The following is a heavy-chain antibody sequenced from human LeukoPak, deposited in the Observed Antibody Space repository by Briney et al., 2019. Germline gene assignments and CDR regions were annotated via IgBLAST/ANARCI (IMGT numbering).Heavy chain of an antibody. Sequence: ASVKVSCKASGYTFSSFGASWVRQAPGQGLEWMGWISPYNGNTYYPQKVQGRVTVTTDTSTSTAYMELRSLKSDDTAVYYCARTNLDCKNGVCYDYWGQGTLVTVSS. V-gene: IGHV1-18*01. CDR2: ISPYNGNT. CDR3: ARTNLDCKNGVCYDY. D-gene: IGHD2-8*01. J-gene: IGHJ4*02. CDR1: GYTFSSFG.